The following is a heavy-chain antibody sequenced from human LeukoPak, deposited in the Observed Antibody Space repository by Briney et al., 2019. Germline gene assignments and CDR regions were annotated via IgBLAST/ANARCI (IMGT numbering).Heavy chain of an antibody. CDR2: INTNTGNP. Sequence: ASVKVSCKASGYTFIRYGITWVRQAPGQGLEWMGWINTNTGNPTYAQGFTGRFVFSLDTSVSTAYLQISSLKAEDTAVYYCARDSKLFGGSGSYYNLDYWGQGTLVTVSS. V-gene: IGHV7-4-1*02. CDR3: ARDSKLFGGSGSYYNLDY. J-gene: IGHJ4*02. D-gene: IGHD3-10*01. CDR1: GYTFIRYG.